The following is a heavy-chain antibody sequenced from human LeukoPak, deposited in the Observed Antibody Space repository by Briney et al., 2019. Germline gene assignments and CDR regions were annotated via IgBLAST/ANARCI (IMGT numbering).Heavy chain of an antibody. CDR3: ARDEGSSENWNYAQY. D-gene: IGHD1-7*01. J-gene: IGHJ4*02. Sequence: GGSLRLSCAASGFTFDDYAMHWVRQAPGKGLEWVSGISWNSGSIGYADSVKGRFTISRDNAKNSLYLQMNSLRAEDTAVYYCARDEGSSENWNYAQYWGQGTLVTVSS. CDR1: GFTFDDYA. CDR2: ISWNSGSI. V-gene: IGHV3-9*01.